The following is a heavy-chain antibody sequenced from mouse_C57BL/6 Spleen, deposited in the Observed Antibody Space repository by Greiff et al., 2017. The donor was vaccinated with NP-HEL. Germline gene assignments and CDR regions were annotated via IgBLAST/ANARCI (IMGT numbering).Heavy chain of an antibody. CDR2: IYPRDGST. CDR1: GYTFTSYD. D-gene: IGHD2-3*01. V-gene: IGHV1-85*01. J-gene: IGHJ3*01. Sequence: QVQLQQSGPELVKPGASVKLSCKASGYTFTSYDINWVKQRPGQGLEWIGCIYPRDGSTKYNEKFKGKATLTVDTSSNTAYMELHSLTSEDSAVYFCARSGDGYSFAYWGQGTLVTVSA. CDR3: ARSGDGYSFAY.